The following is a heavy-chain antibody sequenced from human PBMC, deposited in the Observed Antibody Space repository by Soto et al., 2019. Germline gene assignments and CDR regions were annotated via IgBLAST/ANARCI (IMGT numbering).Heavy chain of an antibody. V-gene: IGHV1-3*01. CDR2: INAANGNT. J-gene: IGHJ4*02. D-gene: IGHD3-10*01. CDR1: GYTFTDYF. Sequence: ASVKVSCKASGYTFTDYFMNWMRQAPGQRLEWMGWINAANGNTKYSQNFQGRVTITRDTSASTAYMELSRLRSEDTAVYYCARKDYYGSGIYYFDYWGQGTLVTVSS. CDR3: ARKDYYGSGIYYFDY.